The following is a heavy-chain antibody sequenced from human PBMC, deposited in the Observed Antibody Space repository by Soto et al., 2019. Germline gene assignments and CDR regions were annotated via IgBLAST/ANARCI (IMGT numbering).Heavy chain of an antibody. CDR3: ARDLADVHLWDAFDV. J-gene: IGHJ3*01. CDR2: IVPMFGTT. D-gene: IGHD6-13*01. CDR1: GDTFNSYG. Sequence: QVQLVQSGPELKKPGSSVKVSCKAPGDTFNSYGISWVRQAPGQGLEWMGGIVPMFGTTNLALKFEDRVKITADDFTTTVYMEIRGLTSEDTAVYYCARDLADVHLWDAFDVWGHGTRVTVSS. V-gene: IGHV1-69*01.